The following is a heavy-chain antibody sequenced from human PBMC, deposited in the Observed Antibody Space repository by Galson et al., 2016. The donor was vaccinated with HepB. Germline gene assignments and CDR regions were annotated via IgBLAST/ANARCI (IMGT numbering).Heavy chain of an antibody. V-gene: IGHV1-69*13. CDR3: AILTVTTWDGRRGDH. CDR1: GGTFSSYA. D-gene: IGHD4-11*01. CDR2: IIPIFGTA. Sequence: VKVSCKASGGTFSSYAISWVRQAPGQGLEWMGGIIPIFGTANYAQKFQGRVTITADESTSTAYMERNSLRLEDTALYYGAILTVTTWDGRRGDHWGQGALVTVSS. J-gene: IGHJ4*02.